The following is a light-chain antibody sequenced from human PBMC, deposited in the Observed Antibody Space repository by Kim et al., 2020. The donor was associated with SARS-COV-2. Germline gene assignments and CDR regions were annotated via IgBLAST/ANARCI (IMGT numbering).Light chain of an antibody. V-gene: IGKV1-5*03. J-gene: IGKJ5*01. Sequence: DIQMTQSPSTLSASVGDRVTITCRASQSISIWLAWFQQKPGRAPKLLIYRASNLQNGVPSRFSGSGSGTEFTLPISSLQPDDFATYYCHLYDSYSITFGQGTRLEIK. CDR1: QSISIW. CDR2: RAS. CDR3: HLYDSYSIT.